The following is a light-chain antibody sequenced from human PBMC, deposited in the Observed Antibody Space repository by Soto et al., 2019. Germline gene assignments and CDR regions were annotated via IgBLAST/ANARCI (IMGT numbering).Light chain of an antibody. CDR3: QTWDTGIVL. J-gene: IGLJ2*01. CDR1: SGHSNYA. V-gene: IGLV4-69*01. CDR2: LNSDGSH. Sequence: QSVLTQSPSASASLGASVKLTCTLSSGHSNYAIAWHQQQPEKGPRYLMNLNSDGSHTKGDGIPDRFSGSSSGAERYLTISSLQSEDEADYYCQTWDTGIVLFGGGTKLTVL.